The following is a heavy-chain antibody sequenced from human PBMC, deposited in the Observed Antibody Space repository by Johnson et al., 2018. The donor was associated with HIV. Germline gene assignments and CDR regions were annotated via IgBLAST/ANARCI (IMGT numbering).Heavy chain of an antibody. D-gene: IGHD5-18*01. CDR2: ISWNSGSI. J-gene: IGHJ3*02. CDR1: GFTFDDYA. Sequence: LVESGGGLVQPGRSLRLSCAASGFTFDDYAMHWVRQAPGKGLEWVSGISWNSGSIGYADSVKGRFTISRDNSKNTLYLQVNSRRAEDRAIYYCAKDRLAMGILDIWGQGTVVIVSS. CDR3: AKDRLAMGILDI. V-gene: IGHV3-9*01.